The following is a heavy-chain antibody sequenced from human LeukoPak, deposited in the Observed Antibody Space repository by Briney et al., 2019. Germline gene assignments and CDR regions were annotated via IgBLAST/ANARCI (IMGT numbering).Heavy chain of an antibody. D-gene: IGHD1-26*01. CDR1: GFTFTTYW. CDR3: ARDIFRAWELGV. Sequence: GGSLRLSCAASGFTFTTYWMSWVRQAPGKGLEWVANIKQDGTEKYYVDSVKGRFTISRDNAKNSLYLQMNSLRVEDTAVYYCARDIFRAWELGVWGQGTMITVSS. J-gene: IGHJ3*01. V-gene: IGHV3-7*01. CDR2: IKQDGTEK.